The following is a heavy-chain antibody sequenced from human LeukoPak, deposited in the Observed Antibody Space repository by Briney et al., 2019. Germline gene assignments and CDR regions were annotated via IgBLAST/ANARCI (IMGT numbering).Heavy chain of an antibody. Sequence: ASVKVSRKASGYTFTSYYMHWVRQAPGQGLEWMGIINPSGGSTSYAQKFQGRVTMTRDTSTSTVYMELSSLRSEDTAVYYCARVVRWHDAFDIWGQGTMVTVSS. J-gene: IGHJ3*02. D-gene: IGHD4-23*01. CDR3: ARVVRWHDAFDI. CDR2: INPSGGST. V-gene: IGHV1-46*01. CDR1: GYTFTSYY.